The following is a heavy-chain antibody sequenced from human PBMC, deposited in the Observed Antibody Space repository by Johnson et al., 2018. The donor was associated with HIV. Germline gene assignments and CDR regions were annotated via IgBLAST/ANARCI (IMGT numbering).Heavy chain of an antibody. V-gene: IGHV3-30*03. CDR3: ARDGDDGDEADDTKGAFDI. J-gene: IGHJ3*02. D-gene: IGHD3-9*01. CDR1: GFTFSSYG. CDR2: ISYDGSHK. Sequence: QLVESGGGFVQPGGSLRLSCAASGFTFSSYGMHSVRQAPGKGLEWVAFISYDGSHKYYADSVKSRFTISRDDARNTLYLQMNSLRVEDTALYYCARDGDDGDEADDTKGAFDIWGQGTMVTVSS.